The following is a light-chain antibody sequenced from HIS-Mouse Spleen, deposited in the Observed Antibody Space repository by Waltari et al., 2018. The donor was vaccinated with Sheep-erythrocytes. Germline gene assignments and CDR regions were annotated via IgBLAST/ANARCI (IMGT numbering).Light chain of an antibody. CDR2: AAS. Sequence: DIQMTQTPSSLSASVGDRVTITCRASQSISNYLKWYQQKPGKAPKLLIYAASSLQRGVPSRFSGSGSGTDFTLTISSLQPEDFATYYCQQSYSTPQFTFGPGTKVDIK. CDR3: QQSYSTPQFT. J-gene: IGKJ3*01. CDR1: QSISNY. V-gene: IGKV1-39*01.